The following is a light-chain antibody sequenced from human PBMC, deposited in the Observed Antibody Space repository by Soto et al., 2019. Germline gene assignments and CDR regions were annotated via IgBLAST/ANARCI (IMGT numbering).Light chain of an antibody. J-gene: IGKJ1*01. CDR3: QQFGSSPIT. Sequence: EIVLTQSPGTLSLSPGERATLSCRTSQTVSSTYFAWYQQRPGQAPRLLFYDASTRATGIPDRFSCSGSQRDFTLTISRLEPEDSAIYYCQQFGSSPITFGQGTKVDIK. CDR1: QTVSSTY. CDR2: DAS. V-gene: IGKV3-20*01.